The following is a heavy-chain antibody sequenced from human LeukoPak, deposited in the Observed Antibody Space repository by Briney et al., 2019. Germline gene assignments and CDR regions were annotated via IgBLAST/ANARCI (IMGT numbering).Heavy chain of an antibody. CDR2: INQEGSER. V-gene: IGHV3-7*01. D-gene: IGHD3-16*02. CDR3: ARIIGAFGTYRYDS. Sequence: RTGGSLRLSCEVSGFIFSSYWMSWVRQAPGKGLEWVGNINQEGSERNHGDSVNGRFTISRDNAENSLYLQMNSLRAEDTAVYYCARIIGAFGTYRYDSWGQGTLVSVSS. CDR1: GFIFSSYW. J-gene: IGHJ4*02.